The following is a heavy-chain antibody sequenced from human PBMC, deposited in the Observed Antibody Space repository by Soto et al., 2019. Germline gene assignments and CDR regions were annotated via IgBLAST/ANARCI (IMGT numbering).Heavy chain of an antibody. J-gene: IGHJ6*02. V-gene: IGHV3-23*01. CDR1: GYTFENYA. D-gene: IGHD3-3*01. CDR2: ISGSGGTT. CDR3: AKDSWAIFGVPAGEYYAMDV. Sequence: GSLRLSCVASGYTFENYAMSWVRQAPGKGLEWVSAISGSGGTTYYSDSVKGRFTISRDNSKNTVYLQMNDLRVEDAAEYFCAKDSWAIFGVPAGEYYAMDVWGQGTTVTVSS.